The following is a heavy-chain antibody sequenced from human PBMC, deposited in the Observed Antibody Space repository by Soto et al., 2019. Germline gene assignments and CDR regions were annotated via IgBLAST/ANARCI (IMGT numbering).Heavy chain of an antibody. V-gene: IGHV3-30*18. J-gene: IGHJ4*02. D-gene: IGHD3-9*01. CDR3: AKPAGDDILTGYHPFDY. CDR1: GFTFSSYG. CDR2: IAYDGSNK. Sequence: QVQLVESGGGVVQPGRSLRLSCAASGFTFSSYGMHWVRQAPGKGLEWVAVIAYDGSNKYYADPVKGRFTISRDNSKNXXYLQMNSLRAQDTAEYYCAKPAGDDILTGYHPFDYWGQGTLVTVSS.